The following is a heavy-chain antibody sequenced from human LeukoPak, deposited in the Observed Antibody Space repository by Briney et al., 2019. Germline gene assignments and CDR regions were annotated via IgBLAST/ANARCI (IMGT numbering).Heavy chain of an antibody. Sequence: ASVKVSCKASGYTFTGYYMHWVRQAPGQGLEWMGIINPSDSSTSYAQKFQGRVTMTRDTSTSTVYMELSSLRSEDTAVYYCSRPFSHYGPFDYWGQGTLVTVSS. V-gene: IGHV1-46*01. J-gene: IGHJ4*02. CDR3: SRPFSHYGPFDY. CDR1: GYTFTGYY. D-gene: IGHD2/OR15-2a*01. CDR2: INPSDSST.